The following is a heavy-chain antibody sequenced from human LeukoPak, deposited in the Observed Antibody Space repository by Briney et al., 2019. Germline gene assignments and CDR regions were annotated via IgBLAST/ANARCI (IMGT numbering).Heavy chain of an antibody. J-gene: IGHJ4*02. CDR3: ASLPPARLHYYDSSGSGDHRDY. D-gene: IGHD3-22*01. V-gene: IGHV4-39*07. CDR2: IYYSEST. Sequence: KPSETLSLTCTVSGDSISSSSYYWGWIRQPPGKGLEWIGSIYYSESTCYNPSLKSRVTISVDTSKNQFSLKLSSVTAADTAVYYCASLPPARLHYYDSSGSGDHRDYWGQGTLVTVSS. CDR1: GDSISSSSYY.